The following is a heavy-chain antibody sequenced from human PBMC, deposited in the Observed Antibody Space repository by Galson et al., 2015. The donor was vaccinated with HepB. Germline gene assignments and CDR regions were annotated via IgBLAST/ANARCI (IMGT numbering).Heavy chain of an antibody. J-gene: IGHJ5*02. CDR3: ARGVSVVSGPSGWYGGYFDP. Sequence: SVKVSCKASGYTFTDYYIHWVRQAPGQGLEWLGWINPNSGGTDYAQNFRDRVTMTRDTSITTVYMDLSRLRSDDTAVYYCARGVSVVSGPSGWYGGYFDPWGQGTLVTVSS. CDR1: GYTFTDYY. D-gene: IGHD6-19*01. CDR2: INPNSGGT. V-gene: IGHV1-2*02.